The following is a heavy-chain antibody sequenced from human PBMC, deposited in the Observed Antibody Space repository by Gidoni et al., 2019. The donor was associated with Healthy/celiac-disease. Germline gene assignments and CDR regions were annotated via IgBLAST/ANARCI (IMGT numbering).Heavy chain of an antibody. V-gene: IGHV1-69*01. Sequence: QVQLVQSGAAVKQPGSSVKVSCNASGGTFSSYAISWVRQAPGQGLEWMGGIIPIFGTANYAQKFQGRVTITADESTSTAYMELSSLRSEDTAVYYCARDLSRAKDYYGSGTPLYGMDVWGQGTTVTVSS. D-gene: IGHD3-10*01. J-gene: IGHJ6*02. CDR3: ARDLSRAKDYYGSGTPLYGMDV. CDR1: GGTFSSYA. CDR2: IIPIFGTA.